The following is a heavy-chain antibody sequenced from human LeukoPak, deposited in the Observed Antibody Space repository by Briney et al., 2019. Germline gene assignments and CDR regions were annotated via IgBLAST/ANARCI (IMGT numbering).Heavy chain of an antibody. CDR1: GFTFDDYG. CDR3: ARGGYYGSGPYYYYGMDV. D-gene: IGHD3-10*01. CDR2: INWNGGST. J-gene: IGHJ6*02. Sequence: GGSLRLSCAASGFTFDDYGMSWVRQAPGKGLEWVSGINWNGGSTGYADSVKGRFTISRDNARNSLYLQMNSLRAEDTALYYCARGGYYGSGPYYYYGMDVWGQGTTVTVSS. V-gene: IGHV3-20*04.